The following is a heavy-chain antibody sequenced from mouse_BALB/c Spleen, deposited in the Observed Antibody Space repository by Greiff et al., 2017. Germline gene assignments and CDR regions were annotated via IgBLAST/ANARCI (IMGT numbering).Heavy chain of an antibody. CDR2: ISYSGST. V-gene: IGHV3-2*02. Sequence: EVQLVESGPGLVKPSQSLSLTCTVTGYSITSDYAWNWIRQFPGNKLEWMGYISYSGSTSYNPSLKSRISITRDTSKNQFFLQLNSVTTEDTATYYCARGGIYAMDYWGQGTSVTVSS. CDR3: ARGGIYAMDY. J-gene: IGHJ4*01. CDR1: GYSITSDYA.